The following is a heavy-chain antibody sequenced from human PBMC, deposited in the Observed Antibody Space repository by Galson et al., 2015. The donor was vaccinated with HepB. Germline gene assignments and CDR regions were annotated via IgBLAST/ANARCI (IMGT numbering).Heavy chain of an antibody. CDR3: ARDLSLGGDCTNGVCPTHLGGKYYYGMDV. V-gene: IGHV1-69*13. CDR1: GGTFSSYG. CDR2: IIPMFDTA. J-gene: IGHJ6*02. Sequence: SVKVSCKASGGTFSSYGISWVRQAPGQGLEWMGGIIPMFDTANYAQKFQGRVTITADESTSTAYMELSSLRSEDTAVYYCARDLSLGGDCTNGVCPTHLGGKYYYGMDVWGQGTTVTVSS. D-gene: IGHD2-8*01.